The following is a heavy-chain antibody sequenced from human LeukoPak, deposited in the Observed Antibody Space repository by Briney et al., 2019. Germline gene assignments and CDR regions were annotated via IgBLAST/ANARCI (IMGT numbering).Heavy chain of an antibody. Sequence: PGGSLRLSCAASGFTFSSYAMSWVRQAPGKGLAWVSAISGSGGSTYYADSVKGRFTISRDNSKNTLFLQMNSLRAEDTAVYYCAKPLHSGWYYFDYWGQGTLVTVSS. CDR3: AKPLHSGWYYFDY. CDR1: GFTFSSYA. CDR2: ISGSGGST. J-gene: IGHJ4*02. D-gene: IGHD6-19*01. V-gene: IGHV3-23*01.